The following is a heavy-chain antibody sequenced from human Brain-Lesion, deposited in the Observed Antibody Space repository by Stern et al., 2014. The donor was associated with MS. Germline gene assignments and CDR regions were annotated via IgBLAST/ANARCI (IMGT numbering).Heavy chain of an antibody. V-gene: IGHV3-23*04. CDR1: GFRFSSYA. CDR2: ISASGGST. D-gene: IGHD3-16*02. CDR3: AKGVWGSYLNAFDM. Sequence: VQLVQSGGGFVQPGGSLRLSCAASGFRFSSYAMSWVRQTPGKGLEWVSGISASGGSTYYADSVKGRFTISRDKSKNTLFLQINSLRAEDTAVYYCAKGVWGSYLNAFDMWGQGTMVTVSS. J-gene: IGHJ3*02.